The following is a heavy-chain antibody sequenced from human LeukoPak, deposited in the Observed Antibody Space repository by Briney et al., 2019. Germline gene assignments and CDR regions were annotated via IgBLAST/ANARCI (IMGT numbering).Heavy chain of an antibody. CDR1: GYTFTGYY. CDR3: ARARAYGSGNWFDP. Sequence: GASVTVSCKASGYTFTGYYMHWVRQAPGQGLEWMGWINPNSGGTNYAQKFQGRVTMTRDTSISTAYMELSRLRSDDTAVYYCARARAYGSGNWFDPWGQGTLVTVSS. D-gene: IGHD3-10*01. V-gene: IGHV1-2*02. CDR2: INPNSGGT. J-gene: IGHJ5*02.